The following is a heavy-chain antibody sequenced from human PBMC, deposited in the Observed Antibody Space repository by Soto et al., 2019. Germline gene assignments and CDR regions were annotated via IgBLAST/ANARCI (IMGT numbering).Heavy chain of an antibody. V-gene: IGHV3-30-3*01. CDR2: TGYDGSKK. CDR1: GFTFSSYS. D-gene: IGHD2-15*01. J-gene: IGHJ4*02. Sequence: QVQLVESGGGVVQPGRSLRLSCAASGFTFSSYSMHWVRKAPGKGLEWVAVTGYDGSKKYYADSVKGRFTISRDNSKNTLDLQMDSLRTEDTAVYYCARGEGYCSGGTCYRYFDYWGQGALVTVSS. CDR3: ARGEGYCSGGTCYRYFDY.